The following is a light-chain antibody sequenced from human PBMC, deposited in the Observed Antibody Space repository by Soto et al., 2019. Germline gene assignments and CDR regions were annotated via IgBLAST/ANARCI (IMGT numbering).Light chain of an antibody. J-gene: IGKJ5*01. CDR2: DAS. V-gene: IGKV3-11*01. Sequence: EMVCRQSPATLSLSPGEGATLSCRASQSVSSYFVWYQQKPGQAPRLLIYDASNRATGIPARFSGSGSGTDFTLTISSLEPEDFAVYYCQQRSNGTPITFGQGTRLEIK. CDR3: QQRSNGTPIT. CDR1: QSVSSY.